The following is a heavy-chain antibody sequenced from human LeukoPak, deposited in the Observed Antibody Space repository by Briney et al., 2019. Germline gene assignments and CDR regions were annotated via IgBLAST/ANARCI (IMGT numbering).Heavy chain of an antibody. J-gene: IGHJ6*03. Sequence: SETLSLTCTVSGGSISSSSYYWSWIRQPTGKGLEWIGEINHSGSTNYNPSLKSRVTISVDTSKNQFSLKLSSVTAADTAVYYCARTGRVRGVNRAGGYYYYMDVWGKGTTVTVSS. D-gene: IGHD3-10*01. CDR2: INHSGST. CDR3: ARTGRVRGVNRAGGYYYYMDV. CDR1: GGSISSSSYY. V-gene: IGHV4-39*07.